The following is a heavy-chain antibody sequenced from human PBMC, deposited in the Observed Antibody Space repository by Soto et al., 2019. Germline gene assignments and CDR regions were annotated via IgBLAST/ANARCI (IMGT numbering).Heavy chain of an antibody. D-gene: IGHD3-16*01. CDR1: GFTFSSYD. V-gene: IGHV3-13*01. Sequence: EVHLVESGGDLVQPGGSLRLSCAASGFTFSSYDFHWVRQATGKGLEWVSGIGTAGDTYYAGSVKGRFIMSRENAKNSWYLQMNSLRVGDTAVYYCTRGADGFDYWGQGTLVTVSS. CDR2: IGTAGDT. CDR3: TRGADGFDY. J-gene: IGHJ4*02.